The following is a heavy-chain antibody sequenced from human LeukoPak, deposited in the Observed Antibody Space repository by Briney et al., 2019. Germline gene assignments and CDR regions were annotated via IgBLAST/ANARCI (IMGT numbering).Heavy chain of an antibody. CDR3: ARDPYSGGYGAYYYYYMDV. CDR2: ITTSSSYM. D-gene: IGHD6-19*01. CDR1: GFTFSAYN. Sequence: GGSLRLSCAASGFTFSAYNMNWVRRTPGKGLDWVSSITTSSSYMFYADSVRGRFTISRDNAGNSLYLQMNSLRDEDTAVYYCARDPYSGGYGAYYYYYMDVWGKGTTVTVSS. J-gene: IGHJ6*03. V-gene: IGHV3-21*01.